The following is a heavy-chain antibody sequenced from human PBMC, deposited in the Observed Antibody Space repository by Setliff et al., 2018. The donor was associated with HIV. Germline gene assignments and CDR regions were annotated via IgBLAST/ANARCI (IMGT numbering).Heavy chain of an antibody. D-gene: IGHD3-10*01. J-gene: IGHJ5*02. CDR2: IFRSGTT. CDR3: ARDRHYSGLGSYGP. Sequence: SETLSLTCTLSGGSFGDYHWSWIRQPAGRGLEWIGRIFRSGTTDYKFSLKSRVTISIDTSRNQFSLRLTSVTAEDTAVYYCARDRHYSGLGSYGPWGPGTL. V-gene: IGHV4-4*07. CDR1: GGSFGDYH.